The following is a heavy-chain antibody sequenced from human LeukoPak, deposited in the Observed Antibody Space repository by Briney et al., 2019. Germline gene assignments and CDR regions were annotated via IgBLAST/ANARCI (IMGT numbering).Heavy chain of an antibody. V-gene: IGHV3-33*06. CDR1: GFTFSNYA. CDR2: IWFDGTNK. CDR3: AKARGSGWHDPWYLDY. Sequence: VGSLRLSCAASGFTFSNYAMHWVRQAPGTGLELVAVIWFDGTNKYYGDSVRGRFTISRDNSKSRLYLQMNSLRAEDTAVYYCAKARGSGWHDPWYLDYWGQGTLVTVSS. D-gene: IGHD6-19*01. J-gene: IGHJ4*02.